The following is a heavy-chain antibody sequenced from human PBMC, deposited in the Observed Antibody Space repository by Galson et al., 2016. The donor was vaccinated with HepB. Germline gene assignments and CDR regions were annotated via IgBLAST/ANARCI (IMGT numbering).Heavy chain of an antibody. J-gene: IGHJ6*02. CDR3: TRGYMHTGMNV. CDR2: TYYRSQWVN. Sequence: CAISGDSVTNDVTIWSWIRQSPSRGLERVGRTYYRSQWVNEYAVSVKSRITINSDTSRNQLSLQLDSVTPDDTAGYFCTRGYMHTGMNVWGQGTTVTVS. CDR1: GDSVTNDVTI. V-gene: IGHV6-1*01. D-gene: IGHD5-18*01.